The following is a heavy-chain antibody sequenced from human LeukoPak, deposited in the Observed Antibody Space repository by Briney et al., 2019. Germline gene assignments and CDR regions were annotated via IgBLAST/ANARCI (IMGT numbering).Heavy chain of an antibody. J-gene: IGHJ6*02. CDR1: GFTFSSYG. D-gene: IGHD6-25*01. CDR3: ARAGIAAYYYGMDV. Sequence: GGPLRLSCAASGFTFSSYGMHWVRQAPGKGLEGVAVIWYDGSNKYYADSVKGGFTISRDNSKNTLYLQMNSLRAEDTAVYYCARAGIAAYYYGMDVWGQGTTVTVSS. CDR2: IWYDGSNK. V-gene: IGHV3-33*01.